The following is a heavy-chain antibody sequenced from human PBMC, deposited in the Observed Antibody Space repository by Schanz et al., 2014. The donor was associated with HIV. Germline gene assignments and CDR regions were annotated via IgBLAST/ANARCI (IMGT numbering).Heavy chain of an antibody. V-gene: IGHV3-7*01. CDR2: IKEDGSEK. J-gene: IGHJ6*02. CDR1: GFTFSRYW. D-gene: IGHD3-10*01. CDR3: AKIRGTRGAYDGMDV. Sequence: EVQLVESGGGLVQPGGSLRLSCAASGFTFSRYWMTWVRQAPGKGLEWVANIKEDGSEKYHADSVKGRFTISRDNAKNSLFLQMESLRAEDTAVYYCAKIRGTRGAYDGMDVWGQGTTVTVSS.